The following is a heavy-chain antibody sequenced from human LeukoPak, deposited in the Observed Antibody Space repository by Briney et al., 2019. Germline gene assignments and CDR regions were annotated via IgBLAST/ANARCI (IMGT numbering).Heavy chain of an antibody. CDR3: ARVFGEFHY. V-gene: IGHV3-48*04. CDR1: GFTFSSYS. CDR2: ISSSSSTI. Sequence: PGGSLRLSCAASGFTFSSYSMNWVRQAPGKRLEWVSYISSSSSTIYYADSVKGRFTISRDNAKNSLYLQMNSLRAEDTAVYYCARVFGEFHYWGQGTLVTVSS. D-gene: IGHD3-10*02. J-gene: IGHJ4*02.